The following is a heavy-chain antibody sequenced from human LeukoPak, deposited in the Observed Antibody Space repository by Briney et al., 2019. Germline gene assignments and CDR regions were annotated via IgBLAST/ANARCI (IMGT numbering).Heavy chain of an antibody. CDR2: ISYDGSNK. CDR1: GFTFSSYA. Sequence: GGSLRLSCAASGFTFSSYAMHWVRQAPGQGLEWVAVISYDGSNKYYADSVKGRFTISRDNSKNTLYLQMNSLRAEDTAVYYCASYCSSTSCYGGFDYWGQGTLVTVSS. V-gene: IGHV3-30-3*01. CDR3: ASYCSSTSCYGGFDY. D-gene: IGHD2-2*01. J-gene: IGHJ4*02.